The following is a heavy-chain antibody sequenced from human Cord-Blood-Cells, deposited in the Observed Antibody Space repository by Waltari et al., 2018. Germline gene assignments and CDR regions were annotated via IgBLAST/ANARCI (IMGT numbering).Heavy chain of an antibody. CDR2: INHSGST. D-gene: IGHD6-13*01. V-gene: IGHV4-34*01. CDR3: ARAPVRIAAADDGFDY. Sequence: QVQLQQWGAGLLKPSEPLSLTCAVYGGPFSGYYWSWILPPAGKGLELIGEINHSGSTNYNPSLKSRVTISVDTSKNQFSLKLSSVTAADTAVYYCARAPVRIAAADDGFDYWGQGTLVTVSS. CDR1: GGPFSGYY. J-gene: IGHJ4*02.